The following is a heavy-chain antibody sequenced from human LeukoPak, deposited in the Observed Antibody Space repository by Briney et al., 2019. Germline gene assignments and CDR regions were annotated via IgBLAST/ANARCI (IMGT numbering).Heavy chain of an antibody. D-gene: IGHD3-10*01. Sequence: GGSLRLSCAASGFTFSSYWMHWVRQAPGKGLVWVSRINSDGSSTSYADSVKGRFTISRDNAKNTLYLQMNSLRAEDTALYYCARVGWFGEFYYMDVWGKGTTVTVSS. CDR3: ARVGWFGEFYYMDV. J-gene: IGHJ6*03. V-gene: IGHV3-74*01. CDR2: INSDGSST. CDR1: GFTFSSYW.